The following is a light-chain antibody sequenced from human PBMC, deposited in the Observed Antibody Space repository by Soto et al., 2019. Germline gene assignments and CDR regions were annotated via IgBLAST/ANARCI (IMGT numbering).Light chain of an antibody. V-gene: IGKV1-5*01. CDR3: QQYSSYPT. CDR2: HAS. J-gene: IGKJ1*01. CDR1: QGISNW. Sequence: DIQMTQSPSTLSASIGDTVTVACRASQGISNWLAWDQQKPGKAPKLLIFHASSLESGVPSRFSGSGSGTEFTLTVSSLQSDDFATYYCQQYSSYPTFGQGTKMEIK.